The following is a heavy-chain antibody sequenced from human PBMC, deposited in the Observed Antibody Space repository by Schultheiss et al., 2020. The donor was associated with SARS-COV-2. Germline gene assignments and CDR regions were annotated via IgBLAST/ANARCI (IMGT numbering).Heavy chain of an antibody. D-gene: IGHD3-3*01. CDR3: ATPVLRFLGLDY. J-gene: IGHJ4*02. CDR2: IIPIFGTA. Sequence: SVKVSCKASGGTFSSYAISWVRQAPGQGLEWMGGIIPIFGTANYAQKFQGRVTITADESTSTAYMELSSLRSDDTAVYYCATPVLRFLGLDYWGQGTLVTVSS. V-gene: IGHV1-69*13. CDR1: GGTFSSYA.